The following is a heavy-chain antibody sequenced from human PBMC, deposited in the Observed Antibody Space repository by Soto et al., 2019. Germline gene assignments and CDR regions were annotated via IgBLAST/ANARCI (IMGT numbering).Heavy chain of an antibody. Sequence: SETLSLTCTVSGGSISSGGYYWSWIRQHPGKGLEWIGYIYYSGSTDYNPSLKSRVTISVDTSKNQFSLKLSSVTAAYTAVYYCARAFLFRDLLLYWYFDLWARAILVTVTS. D-gene: IGHD1-26*01. J-gene: IGHJ2*01. CDR2: IYYSGST. V-gene: IGHV4-31*03. CDR1: GGSISSGGYY. CDR3: ARAFLFRDLLLYWYFDL.